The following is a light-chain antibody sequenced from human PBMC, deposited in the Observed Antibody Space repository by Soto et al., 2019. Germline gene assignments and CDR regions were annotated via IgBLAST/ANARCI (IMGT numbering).Light chain of an antibody. CDR2: EDT. J-gene: IGLJ1*01. V-gene: IGLV2-23*01. Sequence: QSALTQPASVSGSAGQSITISCTGTTSFVGTYNFVSWYQKHPGKAPQVLIYEDTKRPSGVSNRFSGSTSGSTASLTISGLQTEDEADYYCCSYVGASTYVFGTGTKLTVL. CDR3: CSYVGASTYV. CDR1: TSFVGTYNF.